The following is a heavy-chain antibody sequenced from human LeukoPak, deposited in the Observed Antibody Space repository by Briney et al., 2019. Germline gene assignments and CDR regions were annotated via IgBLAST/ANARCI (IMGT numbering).Heavy chain of an antibody. D-gene: IGHD2-8*01. Sequence: GASVKVSSTVSGYTLTELSMHCVRQAPGKGLEWMGGFDPEDGETIYAQKFQGRVTMTEDTSTDTAYMELSSLRSEDTAVYYCATGPYCKNGVCYREYFQHWGQGTLVTVSS. CDR2: FDPEDGET. J-gene: IGHJ1*01. CDR1: GYTLTELS. V-gene: IGHV1-24*01. CDR3: ATGPYCKNGVCYREYFQH.